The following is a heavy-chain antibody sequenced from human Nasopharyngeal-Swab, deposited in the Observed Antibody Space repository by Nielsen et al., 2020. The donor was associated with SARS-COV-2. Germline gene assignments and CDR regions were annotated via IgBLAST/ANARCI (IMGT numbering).Heavy chain of an antibody. D-gene: IGHD3-10*01. Sequence: SETLSLTCALYGGPFSVHHWSWIRRPPGKGLEWIGEINYYGTTNYSPSLKNRVTISIDTSKNQFSLALRSVTAADTGLYYCARGNYFGSGTFHRTYGMDVWGQGTSVTVSS. CDR1: GGPFSVHH. J-gene: IGHJ6*02. CDR2: INYYGTT. V-gene: IGHV4-34*01. CDR3: ARGNYFGSGTFHRTYGMDV.